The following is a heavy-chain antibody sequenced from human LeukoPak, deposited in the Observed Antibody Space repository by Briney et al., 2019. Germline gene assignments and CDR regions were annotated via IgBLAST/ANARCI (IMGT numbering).Heavy chain of an antibody. J-gene: IGHJ4*02. V-gene: IGHV3-21*01. D-gene: IGHD4-23*01. CDR2: ISSSSSYI. Sequence: GGSLRLSCAASGFTFSSYSMNWVRQAPGKGLEWVSSISSSSSYIYYADSVKGRFTISRDNAKNSLYLQMNSLRAEDTAVYYRARDYSDYGGNLLDYWGQGTLVTVSS. CDR3: ARDYSDYGGNLLDY. CDR1: GFTFSSYS.